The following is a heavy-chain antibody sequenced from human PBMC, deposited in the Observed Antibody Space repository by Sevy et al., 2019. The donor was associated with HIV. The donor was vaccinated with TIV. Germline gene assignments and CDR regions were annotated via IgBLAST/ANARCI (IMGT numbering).Heavy chain of an antibody. CDR1: GFTFSTYW. Sequence: GESLKISCAASGFTFSTYWMTWVRQAPGKGLEWVANIKQDGTDEEYVDSVKGRFTISRDNAKKTLYLRLDSLRAEDTAVYFCARALADWGSFHYSASGQGTLVTVSS. J-gene: IGHJ5*02. V-gene: IGHV3-7*01. CDR3: ARALADWGSFHYSA. D-gene: IGHD3-16*02. CDR2: IKQDGTDE.